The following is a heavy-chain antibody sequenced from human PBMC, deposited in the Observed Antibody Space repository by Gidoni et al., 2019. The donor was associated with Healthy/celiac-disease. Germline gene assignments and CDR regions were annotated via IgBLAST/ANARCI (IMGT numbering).Heavy chain of an antibody. CDR2: TWYDGSNK. V-gene: IGHV3-33*01. Sequence: QVQLLDSGGGVVPPGRSLQLSWAASGFPFSRHGMHWVRQAPGQGLEWVAVTWYDGSNKYYADSVKGRFTISRDNSKNTLYLQMNSLRAEDTAVYYCARDRTVYYYYYGMDVWGQGTTVTVSS. CDR3: ARDRTVYYYYYGMDV. J-gene: IGHJ6*02. CDR1: GFPFSRHG. D-gene: IGHD2-2*01.